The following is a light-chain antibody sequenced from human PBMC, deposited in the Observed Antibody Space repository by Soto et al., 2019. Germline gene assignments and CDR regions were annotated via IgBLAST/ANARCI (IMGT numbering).Light chain of an antibody. V-gene: IGLV2-8*01. CDR2: EVS. Sequence: QSALTQPPSASGSPGQSVTISCTGNSSDVGGYNYVSWYQQHPGKAPKLMIYEVSKRPSGVPDRFSGSKSDNTASLTVSGLQAEDEADYYCSSYVGSNNLLFGGGTKVTVL. CDR1: SSDVGGYNY. CDR3: SSYVGSNNLL. J-gene: IGLJ2*01.